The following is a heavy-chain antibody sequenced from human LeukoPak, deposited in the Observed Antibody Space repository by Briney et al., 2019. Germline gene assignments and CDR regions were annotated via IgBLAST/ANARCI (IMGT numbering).Heavy chain of an antibody. CDR3: ARELYSGTYNY. J-gene: IGHJ4*02. Sequence: GGSLRLSCAASGFTFSSYEMNWVRQAPGKGPEWVSYISSSGSNIYYADSVKGRFTISRDNAKNSLYLQMNSLRAEDTAVYYCARELYSGTYNYWGQGTLVTVSS. CDR1: GFTFSSYE. CDR2: ISSSGSNI. V-gene: IGHV3-48*03. D-gene: IGHD1-26*01.